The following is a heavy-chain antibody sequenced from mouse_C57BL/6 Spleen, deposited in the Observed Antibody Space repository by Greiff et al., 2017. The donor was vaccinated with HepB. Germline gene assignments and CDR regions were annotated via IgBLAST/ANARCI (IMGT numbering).Heavy chain of an antibody. CDR1: GFTFSSYA. J-gene: IGHJ3*01. CDR3: ASFYDYDGFAY. D-gene: IGHD2-4*01. Sequence: DVHLVESGGGLVKPGGSLKLSCAASGFTFSSYAMSWVRQTPEKRLEWVATISDGGSYTYYPDNVKGRFTISRDNAKNNLYLQMSHLKSEDTAMYYCASFYDYDGFAYWGQGTLVTVSA. V-gene: IGHV5-4*01. CDR2: ISDGGSYT.